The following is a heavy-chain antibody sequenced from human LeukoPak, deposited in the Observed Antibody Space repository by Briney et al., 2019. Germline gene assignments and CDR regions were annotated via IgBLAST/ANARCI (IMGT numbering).Heavy chain of an antibody. CDR2: ISGSGGST. D-gene: IGHD4-17*01. CDR1: GFTFSSYA. J-gene: IGHJ4*02. Sequence: PGGSLRLSCAASGFTFSSYAMSWVRQAPGKGLEWVSAISGSGGSTYYADSVKGRFTISRDNAKNSLYLHMSSLRAEDTAVYHCAGDNIENGDLDYLDYWGQGTLVTVSS. CDR3: AGDNIENGDLDYLDY. V-gene: IGHV3-23*01.